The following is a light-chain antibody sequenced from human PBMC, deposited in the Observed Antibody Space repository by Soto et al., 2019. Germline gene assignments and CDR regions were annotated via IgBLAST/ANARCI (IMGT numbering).Light chain of an antibody. CDR3: QQYYSTPLT. Sequence: EVVMTKSPATLSLSPGERATLSCRASRTVGNFLAWYQQKPGQAPSLLIYDATHRATGIPARFSGSGSGTDFTLTISSLQAEDVAVYYCQQYYSTPLTFGGGTKVDI. V-gene: IGKV3D-15*01. CDR2: DAT. J-gene: IGKJ4*01. CDR1: RTVGNF.